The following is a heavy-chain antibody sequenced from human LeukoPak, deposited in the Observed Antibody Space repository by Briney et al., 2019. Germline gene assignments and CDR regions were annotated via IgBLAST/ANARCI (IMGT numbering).Heavy chain of an antibody. J-gene: IGHJ6*02. CDR2: IYYSGST. D-gene: IGHD2-2*01. V-gene: IGHV4-31*03. CDR1: GGSISSGGYY. Sequence: SQTLSLTCTVSGGSISSGGYYWSWIRQHPGKGLEWIGYIYYSGSTYYIPSLKSRVTISVDTSKNQFSLKLSSVTAADTAVYYCARDRVASDGGYCSSTSCPYGMDVWGQGTTVTVSS. CDR3: ARDRVASDGGYCSSTSCPYGMDV.